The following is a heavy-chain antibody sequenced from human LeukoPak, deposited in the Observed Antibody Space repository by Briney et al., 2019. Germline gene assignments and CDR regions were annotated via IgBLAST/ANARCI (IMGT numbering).Heavy chain of an antibody. CDR3: ARVGYYDSSGYSSYYFDY. CDR2: IYHSGST. D-gene: IGHD3-22*01. J-gene: IGHJ4*02. Sequence: PSETLSLTCAVSGGSISSGGYSWSWIRQPPGKGLEWIGYIYHSGSTYYNPSLKSRVTISVDRSKNQFSLKLSSVTAADTAVYYCARVGYYDSSGYSSYYFDYWGQGTLVTVSS. V-gene: IGHV4-30-2*01. CDR1: GGSISSGGYS.